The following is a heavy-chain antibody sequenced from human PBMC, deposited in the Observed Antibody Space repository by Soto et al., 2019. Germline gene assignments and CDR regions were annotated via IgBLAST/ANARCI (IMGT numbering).Heavy chain of an antibody. CDR1: GGSFSGYY. J-gene: IGHJ4*02. CDR2: INHSGST. D-gene: IGHD3-22*01. V-gene: IGHV4-34*01. Sequence: ASETLSLTCAVYGGSFSGYYWSWIRQPPGKGLEWIGEINHSGSTNYNPSLKSRVTISVDTSKNQFSLKLSSVTAADTAVYYCARFDYYDSSSYLDFGPKWGQGTPVTVSS. CDR3: ARFDYYDSSSYLDFGPK.